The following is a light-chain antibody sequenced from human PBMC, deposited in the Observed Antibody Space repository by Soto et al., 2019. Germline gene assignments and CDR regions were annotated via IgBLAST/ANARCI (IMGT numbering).Light chain of an antibody. CDR1: KNDIGVYDF. V-gene: IGLV2-8*01. CDR3: KSYAGRNTYV. Sequence: QSALTQPPSASGSPGQSVTISCTGTKNDIGVYDFVSWYQHHPGKAPRLIIYEVVQRPSGVPDRFSGSKSGNTASLTVSGLQPADEGDYFCKSYAGRNTYVFGSGTKVTV. J-gene: IGLJ1*01. CDR2: EVV.